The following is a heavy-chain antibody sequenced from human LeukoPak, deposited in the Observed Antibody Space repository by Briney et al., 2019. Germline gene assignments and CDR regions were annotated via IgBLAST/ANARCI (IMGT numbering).Heavy chain of an antibody. D-gene: IGHD3-16*02. J-gene: IGHJ4*02. CDR3: ARTNYDYVWGSYRIDY. V-gene: IGHV4-31*03. CDR2: IYYSGST. Sequence: SETLSLTCTVSGGSISSGGYYWSWLRQHPGKGLEWIGYIYYSGSTYYNPSLKSRVTISVDTSKNQFSLKLSSVTAADTAVYYCARTNYDYVWGSYRIDYWGQGTLVTVSS. CDR1: GGSISSGGYY.